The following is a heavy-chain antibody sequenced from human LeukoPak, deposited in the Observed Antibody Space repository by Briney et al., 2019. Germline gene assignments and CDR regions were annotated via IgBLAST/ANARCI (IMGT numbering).Heavy chain of an antibody. J-gene: IGHJ4*02. CDR3: ARHGFDSSSGYLDY. V-gene: IGHV4-34*01. D-gene: IGHD3-3*01. CDR1: GVSFSAYY. CDR2: VNHSGST. Sequence: SETLSLTCAVYGVSFSAYYWTWIRQPPGKGLEWIGEVNHSGSTNYKPSLKSRLTISVDTSKNQVSLRLTSVTAADTAVYYCARHGFDSSSGYLDYWGQGSLVTVSS.